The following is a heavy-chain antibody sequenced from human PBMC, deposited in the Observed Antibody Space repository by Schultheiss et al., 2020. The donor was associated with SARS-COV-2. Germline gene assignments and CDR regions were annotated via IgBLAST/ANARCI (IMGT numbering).Heavy chain of an antibody. V-gene: IGHV3-64D*06. CDR2: ISSNGGST. CDR3: VKDRGYSGYDLYYYYGMDV. J-gene: IGHJ6*02. CDR1: GFTFSSYA. D-gene: IGHD5-12*01. Sequence: GGSLRLSCSASGFTFSSYAMHWVRQAPGKGLEYVSAISSNGGSTYYADSLKGRFTISRDNSKNTLYLQMSSLRAEDTAVYYCVKDRGYSGYDLYYYYGMDVWGQGTTVTVSS.